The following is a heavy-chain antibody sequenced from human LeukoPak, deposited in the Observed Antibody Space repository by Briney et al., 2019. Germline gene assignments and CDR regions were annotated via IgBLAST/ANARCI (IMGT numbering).Heavy chain of an antibody. CDR2: IIPIFGTA. J-gene: IGHJ4*02. Sequence: ASVKVSCKASGGTFSSYAISWVRQAPGQGLEWMGGIIPIFGTANYAQKLQGRVTMTTDTSTSTAYMELRSLRSDDTAVYYCARSSSGSPPPDYWGQGTLVTVSS. V-gene: IGHV1-69*05. CDR1: GGTFSSYA. D-gene: IGHD5-12*01. CDR3: ARSSSGSPPPDY.